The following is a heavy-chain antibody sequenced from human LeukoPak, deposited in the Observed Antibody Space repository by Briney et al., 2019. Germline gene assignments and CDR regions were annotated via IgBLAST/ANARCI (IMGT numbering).Heavy chain of an antibody. CDR3: ARHPQLDLTWGSWFDP. CDR2: IYYSGST. D-gene: IGHD1-7*01. J-gene: IGHJ5*02. Sequence: SETLSLTCTVSGGSISSSSYYWGWIRQPPGTGLEWFGSIYYSGSTYYNPSLKSRVTISVDTSKNQFSLKLSSVTAADTAVYYCARHPQLDLTWGSWFDPWGQGTLVTVSS. V-gene: IGHV4-39*07. CDR1: GGSISSSSYY.